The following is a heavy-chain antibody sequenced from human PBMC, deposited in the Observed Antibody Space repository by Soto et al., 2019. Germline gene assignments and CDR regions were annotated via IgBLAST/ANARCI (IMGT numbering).Heavy chain of an antibody. CDR3: GRVPVDTYMIYWSDP. V-gene: IGHV4-61*01. Sequence: SETLSLTCTVSGDSVSSGNYYWSWIRQPPGKGLEWIGSIYFTGNTNYNPSLKSRLTMSIDTSRNLFSLRLGSVTAADTAVYYCGRVPVDTYMIYWSDPWGQGTLVTVAS. J-gene: IGHJ5*02. CDR1: GDSVSSGNYY. D-gene: IGHD3-16*01. CDR2: IYFTGNT.